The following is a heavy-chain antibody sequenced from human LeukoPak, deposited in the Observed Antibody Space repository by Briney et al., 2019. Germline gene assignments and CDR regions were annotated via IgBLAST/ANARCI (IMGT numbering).Heavy chain of an antibody. D-gene: IGHD2-2*01. CDR2: IYYSGST. J-gene: IGHJ4*02. Sequence: SETLSLTCTVSGGSISSYYWSWIRQPPGKGLEWIGYIYYSGSTNYNPSLKSRVTISVDTSKNQFSLKLSSVTAADTAVYYCARGLGDIVVVPAAGFDYWGQGTLVTVSS. CDR1: GGSISSYY. V-gene: IGHV4-59*12. CDR3: ARGLGDIVVVPAAGFDY.